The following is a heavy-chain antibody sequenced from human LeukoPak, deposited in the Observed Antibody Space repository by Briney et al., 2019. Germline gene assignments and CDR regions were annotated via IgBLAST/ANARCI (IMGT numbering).Heavy chain of an antibody. CDR2: IKQDGSEK. Sequence: GGSLRLSCAASGFSLSNYWMNWVRQAPGKGLEWVANIKQDGSEKNYVDSVKGRFSISRDNAKNSLILQMNSLRDEDTAVYYCATGKGYYGSGAFDYWGQGTLVTVSS. D-gene: IGHD3-10*01. V-gene: IGHV3-7*03. CDR3: ATGKGYYGSGAFDY. J-gene: IGHJ4*02. CDR1: GFSLSNYW.